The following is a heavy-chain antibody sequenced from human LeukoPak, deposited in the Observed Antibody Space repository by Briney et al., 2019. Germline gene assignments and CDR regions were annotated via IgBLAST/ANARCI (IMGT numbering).Heavy chain of an antibody. J-gene: IGHJ4*02. CDR1: GYTLTELS. CDR3: STWYSSSWSPFDY. CDR2: FYPEDGET. V-gene: IGHV1-24*01. Sequence: EASVAVSCKVSGYTLTELSKHWVRQAPGKGGERMGGFYPEDGETIYAQKFQGRVTMTEDTSTDTAYMELSSLRSEYTAVYYCSTWYSSSWSPFDYWGQGTLVTVSS. D-gene: IGHD6-13*01.